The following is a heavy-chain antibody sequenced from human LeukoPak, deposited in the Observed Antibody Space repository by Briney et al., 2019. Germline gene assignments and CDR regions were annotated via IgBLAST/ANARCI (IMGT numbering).Heavy chain of an antibody. CDR1: GFTFSSYA. V-gene: IGHV3-30-3*01. CDR3: CITLDY. J-gene: IGHJ4*02. D-gene: IGHD3-10*01. CDR2: ISYDGSNK. Sequence: GGSLRLSCAASGFTFSSYAMHWVRQAPGKGLEWVAVISYDGSNKYYADFVKGRFTISRDNSKNTLYLQMNSLRAEDTAVYYCCITLDYWGQGTLVTVSS.